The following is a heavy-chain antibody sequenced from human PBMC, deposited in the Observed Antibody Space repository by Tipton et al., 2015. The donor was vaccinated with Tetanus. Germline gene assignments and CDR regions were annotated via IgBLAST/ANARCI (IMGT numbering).Heavy chain of an antibody. V-gene: IGHV4-34*01. CDR1: GGSFSGYY. CDR2: INHSGST. CDR3: ARDMWAAAGSYYYYGMDV. Sequence: TLSLTCAVYGGSFSGYYWSWIRQPPGKGLEWIGEINHSGSTNYNPSLKSRVTITVDTSKNQFSLKLSSVTAADTAVYYCARDMWAAAGSYYYYGMDVWGQGTTVTVSS. J-gene: IGHJ6*02. D-gene: IGHD6-13*01.